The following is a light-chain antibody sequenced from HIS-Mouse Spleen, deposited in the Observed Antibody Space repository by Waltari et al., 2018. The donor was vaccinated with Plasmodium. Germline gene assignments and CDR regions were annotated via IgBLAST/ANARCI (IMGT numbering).Light chain of an antibody. V-gene: IGLV2-11*01. CDR2: DVS. J-gene: IGLJ2*01. CDR1: SRDVGGYNY. Sequence: QSALTQPRSVSGSPGQSVTIPCPGTSRDVGGYNYLSWYQQHPGKAPKLMIYDVSKRPSGVPDRFSGSKSGNTASLTISGLQAEDEADYYCCSYAGSYTLVFGGGTKLTVL. CDR3: CSYAGSYTLV.